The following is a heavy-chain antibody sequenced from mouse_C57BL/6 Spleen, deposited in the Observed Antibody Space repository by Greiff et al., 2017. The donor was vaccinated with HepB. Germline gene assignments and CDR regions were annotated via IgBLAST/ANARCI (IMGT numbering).Heavy chain of an antibody. CDR1: GFTFSSYA. J-gene: IGHJ3*01. D-gene: IGHD3-2*02. CDR3: ARDGGSSGYSWFGY. Sequence: EVKLMESGGGLVKPGGSLKLSCAASGFTFSSYAMSWVRQTPEKRLEWVATISDGGSYTYYPDNVQGRCTISRDNAKNNLYLQMSHLKSEDTAMYYCARDGGSSGYSWFGYWGQGTLVTVSA. CDR2: ISDGGSYT. V-gene: IGHV5-4*01.